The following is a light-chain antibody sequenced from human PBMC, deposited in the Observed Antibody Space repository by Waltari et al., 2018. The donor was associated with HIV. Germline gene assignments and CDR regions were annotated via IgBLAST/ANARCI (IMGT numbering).Light chain of an antibody. Sequence: QSALTQPASVSGSPGQSITISCTGTSGDVGGFDLVSCYQQLPGTAPKVIISGVTNRPSGVSRRFSGSKSGNPASLTISGLQGDDEAYYYCASYTHRSTLVFGGGTKLTVL. CDR2: GVT. CDR3: ASYTHRSTLV. V-gene: IGLV2-14*03. J-gene: IGLJ3*02. CDR1: SGDVGGFDL.